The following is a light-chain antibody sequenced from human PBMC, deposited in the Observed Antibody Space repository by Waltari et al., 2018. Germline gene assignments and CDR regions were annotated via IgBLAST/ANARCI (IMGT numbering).Light chain of an antibody. J-gene: IGLJ3*02. CDR2: NNN. Sequence: QSVLTQPPSASGTPGQRVTISCSGSTSNIGANLVYWYHQLPGKAPKLLIYNNNQRPSGVPDRFSDSKSGTSASLAISGLRSEDEAEYYCAVWDERVRGRVFGGGTKLTVL. CDR3: AVWDERVRGRV. V-gene: IGLV1-47*02. CDR1: TSNIGANL.